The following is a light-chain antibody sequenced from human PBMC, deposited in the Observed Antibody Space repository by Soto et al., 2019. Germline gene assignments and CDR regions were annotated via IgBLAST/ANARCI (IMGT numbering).Light chain of an antibody. CDR1: QSVSSSH. Sequence: EIVLTQSPGTLSLSPGERATLSCRASQSVSSSHLAWYQQKPGQAPRLLIFGASSRATGIPDRFGGSGSGTDFTLTISAPETEDFAVYFCQQYGSSPRTFGQGTKVEIK. CDR3: QQYGSSPRT. J-gene: IGKJ1*01. CDR2: GAS. V-gene: IGKV3-20*01.